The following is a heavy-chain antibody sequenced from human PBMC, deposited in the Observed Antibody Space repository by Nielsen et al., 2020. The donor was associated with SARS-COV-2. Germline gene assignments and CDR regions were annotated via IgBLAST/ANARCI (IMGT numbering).Heavy chain of an antibody. CDR1: GGSISSSSYY. CDR3: ASLMVLADTVTPSIYYYYGMDV. V-gene: IGHV4-39*01. D-gene: IGHD4-11*01. CDR2: IYYSGST. J-gene: IGHJ6*02. Sequence: SETLSLTCTVSGGSISSSSYYWGWIRQPPGKGLEWIGSIYYSGSTYYNPSLKSRVTISVDTSKNQFSLKLSSVTAADTAVYYCASLMVLADTVTPSIYYYYGMDVWGQGTTVTVSS.